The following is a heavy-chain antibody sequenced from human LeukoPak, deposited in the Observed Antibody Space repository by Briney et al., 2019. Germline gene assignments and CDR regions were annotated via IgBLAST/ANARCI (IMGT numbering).Heavy chain of an antibody. CDR2: ISSSSVST. Sequence: GGSLRLSCAASGFTFGAFGMNWVRQAPGKGLEWISHISSSSVSTYYADSVEGRFTISRDNFKNMLYLQMDSLRAEDTALYYCAKNSPRYCGGDCPLDSWGQGTLVTVSS. CDR1: GFTFGAFG. J-gene: IGHJ4*02. CDR3: AKNSPRYCGGDCPLDS. D-gene: IGHD2-21*02. V-gene: IGHV3-23*01.